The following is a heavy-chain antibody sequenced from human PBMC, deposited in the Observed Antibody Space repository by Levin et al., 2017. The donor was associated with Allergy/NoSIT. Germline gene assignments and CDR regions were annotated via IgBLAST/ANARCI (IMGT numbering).Heavy chain of an antibody. Sequence: SQTLSLPCAVSGGSISGSNWWSWVRQPPGKGLEWIGEISHSGSTNFNPSLESRVAMSLDKSNNQFSLKLTSVTAADTAVYYCARDHGDYDSSGYYFDYWGQGTLVTDSS. J-gene: IGHJ4*02. CDR2: ISHSGST. V-gene: IGHV4-4*02. D-gene: IGHD3-22*01. CDR1: GGSISGSNW. CDR3: ARDHGDYDSSGYYFDY.